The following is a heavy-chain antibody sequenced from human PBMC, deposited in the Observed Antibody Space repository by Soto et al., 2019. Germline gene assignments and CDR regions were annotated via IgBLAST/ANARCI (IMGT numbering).Heavy chain of an antibody. J-gene: IGHJ6*02. CDR1: GFTFSSHW. CDR2: INIAGSPT. CDR3: ARSLLYLSGVDV. V-gene: IGHV3-74*01. D-gene: IGHD2-8*01. Sequence: EVQLLESGGGLVQPGGSLRLSCAASGFTFSSHWMHWVRQAPGKGLVWVSRINIAGSPTNYADSVKGRFTISRENAKNTLYLQMNGLRAECTAVYYWARSLLYLSGVDVWAQRTKVSFSS.